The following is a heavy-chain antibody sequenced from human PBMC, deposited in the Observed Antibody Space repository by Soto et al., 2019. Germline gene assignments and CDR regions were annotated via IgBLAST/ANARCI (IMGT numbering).Heavy chain of an antibody. D-gene: IGHD1-26*01. CDR3: ARSSGSYRLPSAYGMDV. CDR2: INPNIGGT. J-gene: IGHJ6*02. V-gene: IGHV1-2*04. Sequence: GASVKVSCKASGYTFTGYYMHWVRQAPGQGLEWMGWINPNIGGTNYAQKFQGWVTMTRDTSISTAYMELSRLRSDDTAVYYCARSSGSYRLPSAYGMDVWVQGTTVTVSS. CDR1: GYTFTGYY.